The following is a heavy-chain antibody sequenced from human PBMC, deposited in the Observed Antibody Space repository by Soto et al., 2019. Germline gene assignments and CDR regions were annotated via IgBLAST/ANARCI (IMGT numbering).Heavy chain of an antibody. V-gene: IGHV1-69*02. Sequence: QVQLVQSGAEVKKPGSSVKVSCKASGGTFSSYTISWVRQAPGQGLEWMGRIIPILGIANYAQKFQGRVTITADKSTSTAYMELSSLRSEDTAVYYCASNTMVRGVIITGNWFDPWGQGTLVTVSS. D-gene: IGHD3-10*01. J-gene: IGHJ5*02. CDR2: IIPILGIA. CDR3: ASNTMVRGVIITGNWFDP. CDR1: GGTFSSYT.